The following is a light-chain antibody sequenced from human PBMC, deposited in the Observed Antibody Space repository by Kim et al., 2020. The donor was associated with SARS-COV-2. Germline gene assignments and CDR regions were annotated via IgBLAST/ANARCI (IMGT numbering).Light chain of an antibody. CDR2: QDF. CDR3: QAWDSNSVV. Sequence: SVSPGQTASFTGSGNKLGDKYASQYQQKPGQSPLLVIYQDFKRPTGIPVRFSGSVSGNTATLTISGTQAMDESDYYWQAWDSNSVVFGGGTQLTVL. J-gene: IGLJ2*01. CDR1: KLGDKY. V-gene: IGLV3-1*01.